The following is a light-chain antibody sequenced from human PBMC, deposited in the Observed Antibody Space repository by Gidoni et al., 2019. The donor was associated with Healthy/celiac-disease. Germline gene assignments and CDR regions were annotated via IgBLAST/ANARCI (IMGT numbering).Light chain of an antibody. CDR2: AAS. CDR3: QQSYSTLRS. V-gene: IGKV1-39*01. CDR1: QSISSY. Sequence: DLQMTQSPSSLSASVGDRVTITFRASQSISSYLNWYQQKPGKAPKLLIYAASSLQSGVPSRFSGSGSGTDFTLTISSLQPEDFATYYCQQSYSTLRSFGQGTKLEIK. J-gene: IGKJ2*03.